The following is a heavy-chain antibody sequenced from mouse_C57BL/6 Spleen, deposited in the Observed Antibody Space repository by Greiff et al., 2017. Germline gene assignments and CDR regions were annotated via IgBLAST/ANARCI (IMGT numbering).Heavy chain of an antibody. CDR1: GFTFSSYA. Sequence: EVHLVESGGGLVKPGGSLKLSCAASGFTFSSYAMSWVRQTPEKRLEWVATISDGGSYTYYPDNVKGRFTISRDNAKNNLYLQMSHLKSEDTAMYYCAREGRRAWFAYWGQGTLVTVSA. CDR2: ISDGGSYT. V-gene: IGHV5-4*01. J-gene: IGHJ3*01. CDR3: AREGRRAWFAY.